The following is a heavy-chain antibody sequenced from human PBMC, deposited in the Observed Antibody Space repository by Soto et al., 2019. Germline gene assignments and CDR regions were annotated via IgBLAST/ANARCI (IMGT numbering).Heavy chain of an antibody. Sequence: GGSLRLSCAASGFTFSSYWMSWVRQAPGKGLEWVANIKQDGSEKYYADSVKGRFIISRDNFKNTLYLQMNNLRAEDTALYYCARGSGSLYYFHYWGQGTLVTVSS. J-gene: IGHJ4*02. V-gene: IGHV3-7*03. CDR1: GFTFSSYW. D-gene: IGHD1-26*01. CDR2: IKQDGSEK. CDR3: ARGSGSLYYFHY.